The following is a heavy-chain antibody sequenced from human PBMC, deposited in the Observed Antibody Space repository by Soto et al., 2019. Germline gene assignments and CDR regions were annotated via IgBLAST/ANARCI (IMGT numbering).Heavy chain of an antibody. D-gene: IGHD3-10*01. CDR1: GGSFSGYY. V-gene: IGHV4-34*01. J-gene: IGHJ5*02. CDR3: ARVVRGVIKRWFDP. CDR2: INHSGST. Sequence: SETLSLTCAVYGGSFSGYYWSWIRQPPGKGLEWIGEINHSGSTNYNPSLKSRVTISVDTSKNQFSLKLSSVTAADTAVYYCARVVRGVIKRWFDPWGQGTLVTVSS.